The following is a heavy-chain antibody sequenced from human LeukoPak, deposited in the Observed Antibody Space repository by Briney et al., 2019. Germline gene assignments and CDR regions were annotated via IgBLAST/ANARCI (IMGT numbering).Heavy chain of an antibody. CDR3: ARDGRLVRVGATTRGAFDI. Sequence: SETLSLTCTVSGGSISSYYWSWIRQPPGKGLGWIGYIYYSGNTNYNPSLKSRVTISVDTSKNQFSLKLSSVTAADTAVYYCARDGRLVRVGATTRGAFDIWGQGTMVTVSS. CDR1: GGSISSYY. CDR2: IYYSGNT. J-gene: IGHJ3*02. V-gene: IGHV4-59*12. D-gene: IGHD1-26*01.